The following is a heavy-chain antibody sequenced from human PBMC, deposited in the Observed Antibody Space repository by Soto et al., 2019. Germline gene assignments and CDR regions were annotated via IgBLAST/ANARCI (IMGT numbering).Heavy chain of an antibody. J-gene: IGHJ6*02. CDR1: GGSFNNYA. Sequence: QVHLVQSGAEVKKPGSSVKVSCKTSGGSFNNYAVSWVRQAPGQGREWMGGIIPNFDTPNYAQKCQDRVTIIADESTSTVYMELRSLRSNDTAVYYCAVAMVREILIFESSGMHVWGQGTTVIVSS. CDR3: AVAMVREILIFESSGMHV. CDR2: IIPNFDTP. D-gene: IGHD3-10*01. V-gene: IGHV1-69*01.